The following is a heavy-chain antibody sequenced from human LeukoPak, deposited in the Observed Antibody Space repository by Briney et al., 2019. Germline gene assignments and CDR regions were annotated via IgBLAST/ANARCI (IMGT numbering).Heavy chain of an antibody. V-gene: IGHV3-23*01. CDR3: AKGIPPAYSSGLNDY. J-gene: IGHJ4*02. D-gene: IGHD6-19*01. CDR1: GFTFSSYA. Sequence: PGGSLRLSCAASGFTFSSYAMSWVRQAPGKGLEWVSAISGSGGSTYYADSVKGRFAISRDNSKNTLYLQMNSLRAEDTAVYYCAKGIPPAYSSGLNDYWGQGTLVTVSS. CDR2: ISGSGGST.